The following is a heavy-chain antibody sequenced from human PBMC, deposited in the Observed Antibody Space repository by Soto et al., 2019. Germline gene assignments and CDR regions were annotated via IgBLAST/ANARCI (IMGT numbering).Heavy chain of an antibody. CDR1: GDSIRNLY. CDR3: SRGSTTSPFFYYGMDV. Sequence: PSETLSLTCSVSGDSIRNLYWSWIRQPLGKGLEGIGYIYRAGNTKYSPSLKSRLSISVDTSKNQFSLKLTSVTVADTAVYYCSRGSTTSPFFYYGMDVWGKGTTVTVSS. J-gene: IGHJ6*04. D-gene: IGHD3-3*01. CDR2: IYRAGNT. V-gene: IGHV4-4*08.